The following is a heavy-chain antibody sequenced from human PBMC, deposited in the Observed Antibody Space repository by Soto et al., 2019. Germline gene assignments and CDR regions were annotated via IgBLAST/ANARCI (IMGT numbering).Heavy chain of an antibody. CDR3: ARKSVGYYYGSGSYPRPLDY. V-gene: IGHV4-34*01. D-gene: IGHD3-10*01. Sequence: SETLSLTCAVYGGSFSGYYWSWIRQPPGKGLEWIGEINHSGSTNYNPSLKSRVTISVDTSKNQFSLKLSSVTAADTAVYYCARKSVGYYYGSGSYPRPLDYWGQGTLVTVSS. J-gene: IGHJ4*02. CDR1: GGSFSGYY. CDR2: INHSGST.